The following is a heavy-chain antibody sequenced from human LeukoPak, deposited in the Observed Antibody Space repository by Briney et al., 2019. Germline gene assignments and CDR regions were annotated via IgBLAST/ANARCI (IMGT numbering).Heavy chain of an antibody. CDR3: ARIITTSDYYYYMDV. CDR1: GQSITSTPYY. CDR2: IYHSGST. V-gene: IGHV4-38-2*01. D-gene: IGHD3-22*01. Sequence: PSETLSLTCAVSGQSITSTPYYSDWIRQPPGKGLEWIGSIYHSGSTYYNPSLKSRVTISVDTSKNQFSLKLSSVTAADTAVYYCARIITTSDYYYYMDVWGKGTTVTLSS. J-gene: IGHJ6*03.